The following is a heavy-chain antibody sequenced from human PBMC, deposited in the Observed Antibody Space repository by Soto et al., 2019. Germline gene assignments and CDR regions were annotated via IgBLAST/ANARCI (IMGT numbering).Heavy chain of an antibody. V-gene: IGHV3-13*01. D-gene: IGHD6-6*01. Sequence: GGSLRLSCAASGFTFSSYWMSWVRQAPGKGLEWVSAIGTAGDTYYPGSVKGRFTISRENAKNSLYLQMNSLRAGDTAVYYCARGSKLVRAFDIWGQGTMVTVSS. CDR2: IGTAGDT. J-gene: IGHJ3*02. CDR1: GFTFSSYW. CDR3: ARGSKLVRAFDI.